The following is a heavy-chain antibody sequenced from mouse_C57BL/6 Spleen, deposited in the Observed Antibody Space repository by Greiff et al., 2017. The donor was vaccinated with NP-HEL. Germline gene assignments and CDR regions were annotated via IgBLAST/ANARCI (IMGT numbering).Heavy chain of an antibody. J-gene: IGHJ4*01. CDR3: ARRGGKAGSMDY. Sequence: QVQLQQPGAELVKPGASVKMSCKASGYTFTSYWITWVKQRPGQGLEWIGDIYPGSGSTNYNEKFKSKATLTVDTSSSTAYMQLSSLSSEDSAVYDCARRGGKAGSMDYWGQGTSVTVSS. CDR1: GYTFTSYW. CDR2: IYPGSGST. D-gene: IGHD2-1*01. V-gene: IGHV1-55*01.